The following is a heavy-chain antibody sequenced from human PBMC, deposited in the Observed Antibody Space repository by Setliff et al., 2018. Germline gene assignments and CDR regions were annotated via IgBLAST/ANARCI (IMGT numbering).Heavy chain of an antibody. V-gene: IGHV4-61*09. CDR1: GGSISSGSYY. CDR3: ARDLYSSSSGGFYYYYYYMDV. D-gene: IGHD6-6*01. CDR2: IYSSGST. J-gene: IGHJ6*03. Sequence: KTSETLSLTCTVSGGSISSGSYYWSWIRQPAGKGLEWIGHIYSSGSTNYNSSLKSRVTISVDRSRNQFSLKLSSVIAADTAVYYCARDLYSSSSGGFYYYYYYMDVWGKGTTVTVSS.